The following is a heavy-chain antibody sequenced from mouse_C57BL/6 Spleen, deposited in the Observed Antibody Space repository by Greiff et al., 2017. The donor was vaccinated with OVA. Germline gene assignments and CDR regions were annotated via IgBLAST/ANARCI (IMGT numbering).Heavy chain of an antibody. Sequence: VQLQQPGAELVKPGASVKLSCKASGYTFTSYWMQWVKQRPGQGLEWIGEIDPSDSYTNYNQKFKGKATLTVDTSSSTAYMQLSSLTSEDSAVYYCARWGNYEAMDYWGQGTSVTVSS. D-gene: IGHD1-1*01. J-gene: IGHJ4*01. V-gene: IGHV1-50*01. CDR2: IDPSDSYT. CDR3: ARWGNYEAMDY. CDR1: GYTFTSYW.